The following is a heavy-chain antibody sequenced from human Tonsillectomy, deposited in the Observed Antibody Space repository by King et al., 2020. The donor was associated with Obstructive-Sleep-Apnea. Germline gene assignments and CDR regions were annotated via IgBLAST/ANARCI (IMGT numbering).Heavy chain of an antibody. V-gene: IGHV3-13*04. CDR3: ARAARTSSGSKGAFDI. Sequence: VQLVQSGGGLVQPGGSLRLSCAASGFTFSSYDMHWVRQATGKGLEWVSAIGTAGDTYYPGYVDGRFTISRENAKNTLYFQMNSLRAGDTAVYYFARAARTSSGSKGAFDIWGQGTMVTVSS. CDR1: GFTFSSYD. J-gene: IGHJ3*02. CDR2: IGTAGDT. D-gene: IGHD3-22*01.